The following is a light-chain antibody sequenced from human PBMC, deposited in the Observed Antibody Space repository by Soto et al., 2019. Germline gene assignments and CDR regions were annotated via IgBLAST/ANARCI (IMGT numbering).Light chain of an antibody. Sequence: KLLTQSPGTLSLSPGERATLFCRASQSLSSSLAWYKQKSGQAPRLIIYGTSRRATGVPVRVSGSGSWTDFTLTISSLQSEDFGVYFCQQYDNWPWTFGQGTKVEMK. J-gene: IGKJ1*01. CDR1: QSLSSS. CDR2: GTS. CDR3: QQYDNWPWT. V-gene: IGKV3-15*01.